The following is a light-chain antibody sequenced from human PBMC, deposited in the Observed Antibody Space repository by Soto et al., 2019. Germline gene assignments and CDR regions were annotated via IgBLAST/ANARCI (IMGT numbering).Light chain of an antibody. V-gene: IGLV2-14*01. CDR1: SSDVGAYNY. CDR3: SSYTTSSTLLV. CDR2: EVT. J-gene: IGLJ2*01. Sequence: QSVLTQPASVSGSPGQSITISCTGSSSDVGAYNYVSWYQQHPGKAPKLLIYEVTNRPSGISNRFSGSKSGNTASLTISGLQAEDEAVYHCSSYTTSSTLLVFGGGTKVTVL.